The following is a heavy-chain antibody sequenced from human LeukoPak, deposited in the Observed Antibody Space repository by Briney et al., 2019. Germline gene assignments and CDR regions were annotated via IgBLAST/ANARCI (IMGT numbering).Heavy chain of an antibody. J-gene: IGHJ4*02. D-gene: IGHD2-8*01. CDR1: GFTFSSYW. CDR2: IKQDGSEK. CDR3: TSLSDAIESFGTRNY. Sequence: GGSLRLSCAASGFTFSSYWMSWVRQAPGKGLEWVANIKQDGSEKYYVDSVKGRFTISRDNSKNTLYLQMNSLRAEDTAVYYCTSLSDAIESFGTRNYWGQGTLVTVSS. V-gene: IGHV3-7*03.